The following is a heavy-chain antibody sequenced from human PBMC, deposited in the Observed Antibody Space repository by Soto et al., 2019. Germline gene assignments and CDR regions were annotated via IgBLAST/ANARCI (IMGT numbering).Heavy chain of an antibody. V-gene: IGHV3-66*01. J-gene: IGHJ4*02. CDR1: GFTVSTNY. CDR2: IYSDGTT. CDR3: AREVRRERPIDY. Sequence: DVQLVESGGGLVQPGGSLRVSCAVSGFTVSTNYMGWVRQAPGKGLEWVSSIYSDGTTYYADSVKGRFTVSRDNSKNTVYLQMNSLRAEDTAVYYCAREVRRERPIDYWGQGILVSVSS. D-gene: IGHD6-25*01.